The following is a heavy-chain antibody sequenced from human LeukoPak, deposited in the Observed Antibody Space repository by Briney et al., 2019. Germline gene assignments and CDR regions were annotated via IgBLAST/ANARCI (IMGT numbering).Heavy chain of an antibody. V-gene: IGHV1-8*03. CDR3: ARGPQPYYYDSSGHPEYFQH. J-gene: IGHJ1*01. CDR2: MNPNSGNS. CDR1: GYTFTNYD. D-gene: IGHD3-22*01. Sequence: ASVKVSCKASGYTFTNYDINWVRQATGQGLEWMGYMNPNSGNSAYAQKFQGRVTITTDASISTAYMELSRLRSDDTAVYYCARGPQPYYYDSSGHPEYFQHWGQGTLVTVSS.